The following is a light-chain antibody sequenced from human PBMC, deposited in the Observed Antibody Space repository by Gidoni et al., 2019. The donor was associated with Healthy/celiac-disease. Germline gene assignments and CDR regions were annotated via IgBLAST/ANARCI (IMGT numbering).Light chain of an antibody. Sequence: QSALTQPASVSGSPGQSITISCTGTSSDVGGYNDVSWYQQHPGKAPKLMIYDVSNRPSGVSNRFSGSKSGNTASLTISGLQAEDEADYYCSSYTSSRGVFGGGTKLTVL. J-gene: IGLJ2*01. V-gene: IGLV2-14*01. CDR3: SSYTSSRGV. CDR2: DVS. CDR1: SSDVGGYND.